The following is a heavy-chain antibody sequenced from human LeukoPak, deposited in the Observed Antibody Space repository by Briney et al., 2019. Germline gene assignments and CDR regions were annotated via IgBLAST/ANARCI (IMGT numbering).Heavy chain of an antibody. J-gene: IGHJ5*02. Sequence: SETLSLTCTVSGGSISSSSYYWGWIRQPPGKGLEWIGSIYYSGSTYYNPSLKSRVTISVDTSKNQFSLKLSSVTAADTAVYYCARPTYYYDSSGLAWFDPWGQGTLVTVSS. CDR1: GGSISSSSYY. V-gene: IGHV4-39*01. CDR2: IYYSGST. D-gene: IGHD3-22*01. CDR3: ARPTYYYDSSGLAWFDP.